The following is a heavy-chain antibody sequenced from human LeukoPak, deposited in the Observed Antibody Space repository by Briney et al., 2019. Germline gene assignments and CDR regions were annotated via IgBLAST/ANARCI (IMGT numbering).Heavy chain of an antibody. CDR3: ARVIAVAGEGWFDP. D-gene: IGHD6-19*01. CDR1: GGSISSSNYY. Sequence: SETLSLTCTVSGGSISSSNYYWGWIRQPPGEGLEWIGTFYYSGSMYYNPSLKSRVTISVDTSKNQLSLKLSSVTAADTAVYYCARVIAVAGEGWFDPWGQGTLVTVSS. J-gene: IGHJ5*02. V-gene: IGHV4-39*07. CDR2: FYYSGSM.